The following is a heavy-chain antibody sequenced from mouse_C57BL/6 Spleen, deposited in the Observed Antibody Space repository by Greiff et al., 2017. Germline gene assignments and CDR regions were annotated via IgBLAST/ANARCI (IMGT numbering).Heavy chain of an antibody. V-gene: IGHV1-15*01. CDR2: IDPETGGT. Sequence: VQLQESGAELVRPGASVTLSCKASGYTFTDYEMHWVKQTPVHGLEWIGAIDPETGGTAYNQKFKGKAILTADKSSSTAYMELRSLTSEDSAVYYCTSHYYRAMDYWGQGTSVTVSS. CDR3: TSHYYRAMDY. J-gene: IGHJ4*01. D-gene: IGHD2-12*01. CDR1: GYTFTDYE.